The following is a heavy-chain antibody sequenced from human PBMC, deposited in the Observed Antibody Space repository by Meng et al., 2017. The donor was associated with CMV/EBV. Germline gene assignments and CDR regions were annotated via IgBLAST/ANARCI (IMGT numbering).Heavy chain of an antibody. CDR1: GFTFSSYA. D-gene: IGHD6-6*01. J-gene: IGHJ5*02. Sequence: LSCSASGFTFSSYAMSWVRQAPGKGLEWVSAISGSGGSTYYADSVKGRFTISRDNSKNTLYLQMNSLRAEDTAVYYCAKLSSSSLNPWGQGTLVTVSS. V-gene: IGHV3-23*01. CDR3: AKLSSSSLNP. CDR2: ISGSGGST.